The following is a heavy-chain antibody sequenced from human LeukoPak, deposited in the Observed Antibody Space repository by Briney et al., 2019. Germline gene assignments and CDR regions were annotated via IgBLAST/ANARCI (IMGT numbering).Heavy chain of an antibody. CDR2: IYTSGST. V-gene: IGHV4-4*09. CDR1: GGSISSYY. J-gene: IGHJ6*03. Sequence: PSETLSLTCTVSGGSISSYYWSWIRQPPGKGLDWIGYIYTSGSTNYNPSLKSRVTISVDTSKNQFSLKLSSVTAADTAVYYCARQSRKELRYYYYYMDVWGKGTTVTVSS. CDR3: ARQSRKELRYYYYYMDV. D-gene: IGHD1-7*01.